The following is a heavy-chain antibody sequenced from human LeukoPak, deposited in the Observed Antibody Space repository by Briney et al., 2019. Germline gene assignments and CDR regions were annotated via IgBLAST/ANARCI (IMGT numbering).Heavy chain of an antibody. CDR2: TYYRSKWYN. Sequence: SQTLSLTCAISGDSVSSNSAAWNWIRQSPSRGLEWLGRTYYRSKWYNDYAVSVKSRITTNPDTSKNQFSLQLNSVTPEDTAVYYCARLATVTTSHHYYYGMDVWGQGTTVTVSS. V-gene: IGHV6-1*01. CDR1: GDSVSSNSAA. J-gene: IGHJ6*02. CDR3: ARLATVTTSHHYYYGMDV. D-gene: IGHD4-17*01.